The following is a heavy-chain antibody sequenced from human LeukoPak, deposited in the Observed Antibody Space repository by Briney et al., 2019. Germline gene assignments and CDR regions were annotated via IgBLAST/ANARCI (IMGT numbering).Heavy chain of an antibody. CDR3: ARDFGDDWYFDL. Sequence: GFLRLSCAASGFTFSSYSMNWVRQAPGKGLEWVSSISSSSSYIYYADSVKGRFTISRDNAKNSLYLQMNSLRAEDTAVYYCARDFGDDWYFDLWGRGTLVTVSS. CDR1: GFTFSSYS. CDR2: ISSSSSYI. V-gene: IGHV3-21*01. J-gene: IGHJ2*01. D-gene: IGHD4-17*01.